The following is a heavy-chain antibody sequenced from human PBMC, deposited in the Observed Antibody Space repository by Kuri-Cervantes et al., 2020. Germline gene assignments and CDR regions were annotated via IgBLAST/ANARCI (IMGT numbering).Heavy chain of an antibody. J-gene: IGHJ4*02. CDR2: IWYDGSDK. V-gene: IGHV3-33*01. CDR1: GFIFRKNT. CDR3: ARDYYDSSGHSY. D-gene: IGHD3-22*01. Sequence: LSLTCAGSGFIFRKNTMHWVRQAPGKGLEWVAVIWYDGSDKYYPDSVKGRFTISRDNSKNTLYLQMNSLRAEDTAVYYCARDYYDSSGHSYWGQGTLVTVSS.